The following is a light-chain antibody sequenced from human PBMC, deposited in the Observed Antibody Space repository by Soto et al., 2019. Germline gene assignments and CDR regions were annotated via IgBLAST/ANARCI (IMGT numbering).Light chain of an antibody. CDR3: QQYNNWPRT. CDR2: GAS. V-gene: IGKV3-15*01. CDR1: QSVSSY. Sequence: VLTQSPATLSLSPGERATLSCRASQSVSSYLAWYHQKHGQAPRLLIYGASTRATGIPARFSGSGSGTELTITINSLQSEDCAVYYCQQYNNWPRTFGQGTKVDIK. J-gene: IGKJ1*01.